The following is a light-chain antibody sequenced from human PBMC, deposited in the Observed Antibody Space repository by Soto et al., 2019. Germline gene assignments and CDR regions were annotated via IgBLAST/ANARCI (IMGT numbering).Light chain of an antibody. Sequence: EIVLTQSPGTLSLSPGERATLSCRASQSVSSSYLAWYQQKPGQAPRLLIYGASSRAIGIPNRFSGSGSGTDFTLTISRLEPEDFAVYYCLQCDTSRTFGQGTKVEIK. CDR2: GAS. J-gene: IGKJ1*01. V-gene: IGKV3-20*01. CDR3: LQCDTSRT. CDR1: QSVSSSY.